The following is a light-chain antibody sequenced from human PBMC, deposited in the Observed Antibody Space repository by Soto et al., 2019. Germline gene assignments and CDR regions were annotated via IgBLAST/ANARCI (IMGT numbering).Light chain of an antibody. J-gene: IGKJ2*01. V-gene: IGKV3-20*01. Sequence: EIVLTQSPGTLSLSPGERATLSCRASQSVSSSYLAWYQQKPRQAPRLLIYGASSRATGIPERFSGSGSGTDFTLTISRLEPEDFAVYYCQQYGSSPMYTFGQGTKLEIK. CDR2: GAS. CDR1: QSVSSSY. CDR3: QQYGSSPMYT.